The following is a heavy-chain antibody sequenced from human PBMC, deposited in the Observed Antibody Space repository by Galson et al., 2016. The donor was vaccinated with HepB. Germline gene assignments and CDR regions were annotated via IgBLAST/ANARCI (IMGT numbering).Heavy chain of an antibody. D-gene: IGHD3-10*01. Sequence: SLRLSCAASGFTFSNYAMHWVRQAPGKGLEWMAVIWYDERNKYYADSVKGRFTISRDNSKNTLFLQMNSLRVEDTAVYWCARDSYGQKLAGGDNWFYSWGQGTLVTVSS. CDR3: ARDSYGQKLAGGDNWFYS. V-gene: IGHV3-33*01. CDR2: IWYDERNK. CDR1: GFTFSNYA. J-gene: IGHJ5*01.